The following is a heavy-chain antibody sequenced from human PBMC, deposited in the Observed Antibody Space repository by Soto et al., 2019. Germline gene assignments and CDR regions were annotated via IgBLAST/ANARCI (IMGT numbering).Heavy chain of an antibody. CDR1: GGSFSGYY. CDR3: ARYITMVRGVIRNYNWFDP. CDR2: INHSGST. J-gene: IGHJ5*02. V-gene: IGHV4-34*01. D-gene: IGHD3-10*01. Sequence: SETLSLTCAVYGGSFSGYYWSWIRQPPGKGLEWIGEINHSGSTNYNPSLKSRVTISVDTSKNQFSLKLSSVTAADTAVYYCARYITMVRGVIRNYNWFDPWGQGTLVTVS.